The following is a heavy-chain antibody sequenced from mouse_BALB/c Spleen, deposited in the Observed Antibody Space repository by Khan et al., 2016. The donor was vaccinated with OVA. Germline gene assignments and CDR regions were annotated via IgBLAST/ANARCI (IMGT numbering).Heavy chain of an antibody. Sequence: QVQLKQSGAELVRPGVSVKISCKASGYTFTDYAMHWVKQRHAKSLEWIGVISTNYGDADYNQKFQGKASMTVDRSSSTVYMELARLTSEDSAIYYCVRGAKFAYWGQGTLVTVSA. V-gene: IGHV1S137*01. CDR1: GYTFTDYA. CDR2: ISTNYGDA. CDR3: VRGAKFAY. J-gene: IGHJ3*01.